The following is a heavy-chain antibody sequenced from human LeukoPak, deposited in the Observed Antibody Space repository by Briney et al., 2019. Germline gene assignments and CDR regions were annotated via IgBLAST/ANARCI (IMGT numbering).Heavy chain of an antibody. V-gene: IGHV3-48*03. Sequence: GGSLRLSCAASGFTFSSYEMNWVRQAPGKGLEWVSYISSSGSTIYYADSVKGRFTISRDNAKNSLHLQMNSLRAEDTAVYCCARASISDDFWSGYCGGMDVWGQGTTVTVSS. CDR3: ARASISDDFWSGYCGGMDV. D-gene: IGHD3-3*01. CDR1: GFTFSSYE. J-gene: IGHJ6*02. CDR2: ISSSGSTI.